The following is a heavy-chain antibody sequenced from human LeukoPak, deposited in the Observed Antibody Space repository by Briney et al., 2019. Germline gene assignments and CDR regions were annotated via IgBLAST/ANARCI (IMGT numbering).Heavy chain of an antibody. J-gene: IGHJ6*03. CDR1: GGSFSGYY. CDR3: ARATVTTNYYYYMDV. V-gene: IGHV4-34*01. D-gene: IGHD4-17*01. Sequence: PSETLSLTCAVYGGSFSGYYWSWIRQPPGKGLEWIGEINHSGSTNYNPSLKSRVTMSVDTSKNQFSLKLSSVTAADTAVYYCARATVTTNYYYYMDVWGKGTTVTVSS. CDR2: INHSGST.